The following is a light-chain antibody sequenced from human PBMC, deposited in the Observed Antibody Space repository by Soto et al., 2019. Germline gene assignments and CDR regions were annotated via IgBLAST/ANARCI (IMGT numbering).Light chain of an antibody. J-gene: IGKJ5*01. Sequence: IQLTPSQSSLSASVGDRVTISFRSSQDIITHLAWFAQTPGRAPQLLIYAASTLHSGVPSRFSGSGSVTDFTLTISSLQPEDFATYYCQNLNTHPINFGPGTRLAIK. CDR3: QNLNTHPIN. CDR1: QDIITH. CDR2: AAS. V-gene: IGKV1-9*01.